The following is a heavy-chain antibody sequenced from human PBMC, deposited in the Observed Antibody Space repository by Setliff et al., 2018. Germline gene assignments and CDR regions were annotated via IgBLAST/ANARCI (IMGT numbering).Heavy chain of an antibody. CDR3: ARGDSLVSH. CDR1: GFNFHDYG. Sequence: GGSLRLSCAASGFNFHDYGMHWVRQTPGKGLEWVSFINWAGGTTSYADSVKGRFTISRDNAKNSLYLQMNSLRAEDTALYYCARGDSLVSHWGQGTLVTVSS. V-gene: IGHV3-20*04. D-gene: IGHD3-9*01. J-gene: IGHJ4*02. CDR2: INWAGGTT.